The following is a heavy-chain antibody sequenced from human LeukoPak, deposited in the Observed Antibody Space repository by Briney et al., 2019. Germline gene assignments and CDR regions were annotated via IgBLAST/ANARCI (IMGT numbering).Heavy chain of an antibody. Sequence: PGGSLRLSCAASGFTFSSYSMNWVRQAPGEGLEWVSSISSSSSYIYYADSVKGRFTISRDNAKNSLYLQMNSLRAEDTAVYYCAREDEFDYSNYMDVWGKGTTVTVSS. CDR3: AREDEFDYSNYMDV. J-gene: IGHJ6*03. CDR1: GFTFSSYS. V-gene: IGHV3-21*01. D-gene: IGHD4-11*01. CDR2: ISSSSSYI.